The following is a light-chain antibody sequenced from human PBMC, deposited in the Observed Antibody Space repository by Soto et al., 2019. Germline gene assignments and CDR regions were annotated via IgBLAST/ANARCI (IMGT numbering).Light chain of an antibody. CDR1: TGAVTSGHY. CDR3: LLSYSGALYV. V-gene: IGLV7-46*01. Sequence: QAVVTQEPSLTVSPGGTVTLTCGSSTGAVTSGHYPYWFQQKPGQAPRTLIYDTSNKHSWTPARFSGSLLGGKAALTLSGAQPEDEAEYYCLLSYSGALYVFGTGTKDT. CDR2: DTS. J-gene: IGLJ1*01.